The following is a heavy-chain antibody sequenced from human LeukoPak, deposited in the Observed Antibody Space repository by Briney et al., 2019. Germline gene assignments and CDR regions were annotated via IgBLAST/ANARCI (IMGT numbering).Heavy chain of an antibody. CDR3: AKVRARGYSYAYGD. CDR2: IWYDGSDK. CDR1: GFSFSAYA. V-gene: IGHV3-33*06. D-gene: IGHD5-18*01. J-gene: IGHJ4*02. Sequence: GGSLRLSCAASGFSFSAYAMHWVRQAPGKGLEWVADIWYDGSDKNYADSVKGRFTISRDNSKNTLYLQMNSLRAEDTAVYYCAKVRARGYSYAYGDWGQGTLVTVSS.